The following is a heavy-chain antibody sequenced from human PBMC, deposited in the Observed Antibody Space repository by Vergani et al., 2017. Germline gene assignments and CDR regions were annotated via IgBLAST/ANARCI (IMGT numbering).Heavy chain of an antibody. D-gene: IGHD1-1*01. Sequence: VQLVESGGGVVQPGGSLRLSCAASGFTFSSYSMNWVRQAPGKGLEWVSYISSSSTIYYADSVKGRFTISRDNAKNSLYLQMNSLRAEDTAVYYCARDRGWNDPFDAFDIWGQGTMVTVSS. V-gene: IGHV3-48*01. CDR1: GFTFSSYS. J-gene: IGHJ3*02. CDR3: ARDRGWNDPFDAFDI. CDR2: ISSSSTI.